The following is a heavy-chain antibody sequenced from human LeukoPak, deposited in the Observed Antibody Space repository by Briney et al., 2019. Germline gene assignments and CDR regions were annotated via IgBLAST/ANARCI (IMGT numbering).Heavy chain of an antibody. CDR2: ISSSSSTI. Sequence: PGGSLRLSCAASGFTFSSYSMNWVRQAPGKGLEWVSYISSSSSTIYYADSVKGRFTISRDKAKNSLYLQMNSLRAEDTAVYYCAKDSLADIDYWGQGTLVTVSS. V-gene: IGHV3-48*01. CDR1: GFTFSSYS. D-gene: IGHD3-16*01. J-gene: IGHJ4*02. CDR3: AKDSLADIDY.